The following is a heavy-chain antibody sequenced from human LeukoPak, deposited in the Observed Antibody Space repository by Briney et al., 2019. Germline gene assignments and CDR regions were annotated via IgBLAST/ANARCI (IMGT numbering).Heavy chain of an antibody. V-gene: IGHV3-74*01. D-gene: IGHD3-22*01. Sequence: GSLRLSCAASGFTFSSYWMHWVRQAPGKGLVWVSRINSDESTTTYADSVKGRFTISRDNAKNTLYLQMNSLRTEDTAVYSCARYYYDSSGYYYFDYWGQGTLVTVSS. CDR1: GFTFSSYW. J-gene: IGHJ4*02. CDR3: ARYYYDSSGYYYFDY. CDR2: INSDESTT.